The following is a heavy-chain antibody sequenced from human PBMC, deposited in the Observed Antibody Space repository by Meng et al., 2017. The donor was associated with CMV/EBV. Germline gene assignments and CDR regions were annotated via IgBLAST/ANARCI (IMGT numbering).Heavy chain of an antibody. J-gene: IGHJ5*02. D-gene: IGHD1-7*01. CDR3: ASEADCTRTTCPPGS. Sequence: GGSLRLSCAASGFIFNNYVMHWVRQAPGKGLEWVAFIRNDGSNKYYAESVKGRFTISRDNSRNTLYLQMNSLRGEDTAVYYCASEADCTRTTCPPGSWGQGTLVTVSS. V-gene: IGHV3-30*02. CDR1: GFIFNNYV. CDR2: IRNDGSNK.